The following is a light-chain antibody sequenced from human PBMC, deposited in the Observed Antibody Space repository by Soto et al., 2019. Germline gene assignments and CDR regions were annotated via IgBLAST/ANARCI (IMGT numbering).Light chain of an antibody. CDR3: QQYNSYPWT. V-gene: IGKV1-5*01. Sequence: DIQLTQSPSTLSASIGDTVTITCRASLSISGWLAWYQQAPGKAPKLLIFNAFTLQRGVPSRFRGGGSGTEITLTISSLHPDDSAIYYCQQYNSYPWTFGLGTKVEI. CDR1: LSISGW. CDR2: NAF. J-gene: IGKJ1*01.